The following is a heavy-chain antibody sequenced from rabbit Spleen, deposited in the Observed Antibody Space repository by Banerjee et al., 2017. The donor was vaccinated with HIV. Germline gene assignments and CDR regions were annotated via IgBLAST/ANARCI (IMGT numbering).Heavy chain of an antibody. V-gene: IGHV1S40*01. J-gene: IGHJ6*01. CDR1: GFSFSIDYF. D-gene: IGHD1-1*01. CDR3: ARDTSSSFSSYGMDL. CDR2: IDTGSSGFT. Sequence: QSLEESGGGLVKPEGSLTLTCTASGFSFSIDYFPCWVRQAPGKGLEWIACIDTGSSGFTYFATWAKGRFTCSKTSSTTVTLQMTRLTAADTATYFCARDTSSSFSSYGMDLWGPGTLVTVS.